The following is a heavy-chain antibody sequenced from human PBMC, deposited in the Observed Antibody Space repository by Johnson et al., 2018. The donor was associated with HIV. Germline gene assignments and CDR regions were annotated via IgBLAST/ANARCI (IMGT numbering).Heavy chain of an antibody. J-gene: IGHJ3*02. D-gene: IGHD5-12*01. CDR3: AREGGGYDGKGAFDI. V-gene: IGHV3-20*04. Sequence: VQLVESGGALVQPGGSLRLSCAASGFTFSSYWMSWVRQAPGKGLEWVSGINWNGGRTGYADSVKGRFTISRENAKNSLYLQMNSLRAGDTAVYYCAREGGGYDGKGAFDIWGQGTMVTVSS. CDR1: GFTFSSYW. CDR2: INWNGGRT.